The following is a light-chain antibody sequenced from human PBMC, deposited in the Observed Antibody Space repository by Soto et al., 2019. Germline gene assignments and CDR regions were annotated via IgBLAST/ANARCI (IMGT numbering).Light chain of an antibody. V-gene: IGKV1-33*01. CDR1: QAINDY. J-gene: IGKJ5*01. Sequence: DIQMTQSPSSLSASVGDRVTITCQASQAINDYLTWYQQKPGKAPKLLIYEASNLETGVPSRFSGSGSGTHLTFTISSLQPEDIATYYCQQYDNLPITFGQGTRLEIK. CDR3: QQYDNLPIT. CDR2: EAS.